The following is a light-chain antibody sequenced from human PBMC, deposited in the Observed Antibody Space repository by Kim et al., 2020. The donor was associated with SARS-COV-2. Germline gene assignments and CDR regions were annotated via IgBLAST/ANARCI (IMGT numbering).Light chain of an antibody. V-gene: IGKV3-20*01. CDR1: QSVDTRY. J-gene: IGKJ1*01. CDR2: GST. CDR3: QQHGSSPR. Sequence: VVLAQSPGTLSLSPGEGATLSCRVSQSVDTRYFAWYQQKPGQPPRLLIYGSTSRATGIPDRFSGSVSGTDFTLTISRLEPDDFAMYYCQQHGSSPRFGQGTKVDIK.